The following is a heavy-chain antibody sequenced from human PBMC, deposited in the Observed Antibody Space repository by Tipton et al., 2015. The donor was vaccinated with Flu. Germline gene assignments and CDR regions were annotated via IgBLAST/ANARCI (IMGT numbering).Heavy chain of an antibody. Sequence: GLVKPSETLSLTCAVYSGSFSGYFWSWIRQPPGKGLEWIGEINHSGSTNYNPSLKSRVTVSADTSKNQFSLKLTSVTAADTAVYFCARQMYYFASGTSDAVDIWGQRTLVTVSS. V-gene: IGHV4-34*01. CDR2: INHSGST. CDR3: ARQMYYFASGTSDAVDI. D-gene: IGHD3-10*01. CDR1: SGSFSGYF. J-gene: IGHJ3*02.